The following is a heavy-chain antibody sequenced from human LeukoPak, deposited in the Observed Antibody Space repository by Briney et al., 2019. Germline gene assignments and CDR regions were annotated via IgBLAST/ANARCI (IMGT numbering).Heavy chain of an antibody. J-gene: IGHJ2*01. CDR3: AKGDHGGNIYWYFDL. Sequence: GGSLRLSCAASGFTFSDYYMSWIRQAPGKGLEWVSAVTGAGGSTYYADSVKGRFTISRDNSKNTLYLQMNSLRAEDTAVYFCAKGDHGGNIYWYFDLWGRGTLVTVAS. CDR1: GFTFSDYY. CDR2: VTGAGGST. V-gene: IGHV3-23*01. D-gene: IGHD4/OR15-4a*01.